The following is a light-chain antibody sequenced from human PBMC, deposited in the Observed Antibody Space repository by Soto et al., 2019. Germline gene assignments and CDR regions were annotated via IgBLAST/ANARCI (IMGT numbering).Light chain of an antibody. CDR3: HSYDSSLTGWV. Sequence: QSVLTQPPSMSGAPGQRVAISCTGSSSNIGADYDVHWYQHVPGRAPKLLIYGNTNRPSGVPDRFSASRSGTSASLAITGLQAEDEADYYCHSYDSSLTGWVFGTGTKLTVL. CDR1: SSNIGADYD. J-gene: IGLJ1*01. CDR2: GNT. V-gene: IGLV1-40*01.